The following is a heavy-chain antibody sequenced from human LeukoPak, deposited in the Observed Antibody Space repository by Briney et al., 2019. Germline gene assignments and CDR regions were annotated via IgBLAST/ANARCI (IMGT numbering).Heavy chain of an antibody. D-gene: IGHD2-21*01. CDR1: GYTFTSYD. V-gene: IGHV1-8*01. CDR2: MNPNSGNT. CDR3: ARGAGEDYYYYGMDV. Sequence: ASVKVSCKASGYTFTSYDINWVRQATGQGLEWMGWMNPNSGNTGYAQKFQGRVTMTRNTSISTAYMELSSLRSEDTAVYYCARGAGEDYYYYGMDVWGQGTTVTVSS. J-gene: IGHJ6*02.